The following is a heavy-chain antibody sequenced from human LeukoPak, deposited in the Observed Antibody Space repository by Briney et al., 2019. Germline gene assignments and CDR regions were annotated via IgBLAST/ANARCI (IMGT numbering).Heavy chain of an antibody. V-gene: IGHV3-30-3*01. CDR2: ISYDGSNK. CDR3: ARGIVGSYGAFDM. J-gene: IGHJ3*02. D-gene: IGHD1-26*01. CDR1: GFTFSSYA. Sequence: GGSLRLSCAASGFTFSSYAMHWVRQAPGKGLEWVAVISYDGSNKYYADSVKGRFTISRDNSKNTLYLQMNSLRTEDTAVYYCARGIVGSYGAFDMWGQGTMVTVSS.